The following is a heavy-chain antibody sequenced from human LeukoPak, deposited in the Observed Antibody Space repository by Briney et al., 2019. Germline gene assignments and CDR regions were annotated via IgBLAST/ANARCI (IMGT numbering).Heavy chain of an antibody. D-gene: IGHD6-25*01. CDR2: MSVYNGNT. J-gene: IGHJ4*02. CDR3: ARGPRDPSGYFDY. CDR1: GYTFTSHG. V-gene: IGHV1-18*01. Sequence: ASVKVSCKASGYTFTSHGISWVRQAPGQGLEWLGWMSVYNGNTNYAQKLQGRVAMTIDTSTSTAYMELRSLRSDDTALYCCARGPRDPSGYFDYWGQGTLVTVSS.